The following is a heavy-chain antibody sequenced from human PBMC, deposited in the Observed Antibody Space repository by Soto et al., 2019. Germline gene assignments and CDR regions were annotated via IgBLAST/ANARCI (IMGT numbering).Heavy chain of an antibody. CDR3: ARAGEEVRLRLGELPHFDY. CDR2: IYYSGST. V-gene: IGHV4-31*03. Sequence: SETLSLTCTVSGGSISSGGYYWSWIRQHPGKGLEWIGYIYYSGSTYYNPSLNGRVTISVDTSKNQFSLKLSSVTAADTAVYYCARAGEEVRLRLGELPHFDYWGQGTLVTVSS. J-gene: IGHJ4*02. CDR1: GGSISSGGYY. D-gene: IGHD3-16*01.